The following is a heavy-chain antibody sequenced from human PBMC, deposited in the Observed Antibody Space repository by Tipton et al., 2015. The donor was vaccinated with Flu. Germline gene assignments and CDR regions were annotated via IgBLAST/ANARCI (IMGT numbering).Heavy chain of an antibody. Sequence: QVQLVQSGAEVKKPGASVKVSCKASGYTFTSYYMHWVRQAPGQGLEWMGIINPSGGSTSYAQKFQGRVTMTRDTSTSTVYMELSSLRSEDTAVYYCARGTGITMVRGVMITQFDYWGQGTLVTVSS. CDR1: GYTFTSYY. D-gene: IGHD3-10*01. CDR3: ARGTGITMVRGVMITQFDY. V-gene: IGHV1-46*01. CDR2: INPSGGST. J-gene: IGHJ4*02.